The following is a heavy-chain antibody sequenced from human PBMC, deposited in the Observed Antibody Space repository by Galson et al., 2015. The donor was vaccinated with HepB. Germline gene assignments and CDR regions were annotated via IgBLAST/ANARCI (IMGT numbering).Heavy chain of an antibody. D-gene: IGHD2-2*01. CDR3: ARLQHCSSTSCISYYFYAMDV. CDR2: ISYDGDNK. V-gene: IGHV3-30-3*01. CDR1: GFTFSTYS. Sequence: SLRLSCAASGFTFSTYSMHWVRLAPGKGLEWVAVISYDGDNKHYADSVQGRFIISRDKSKNTLYLQMNSLTTEDTAVYYCARLQHCSSTSCISYYFYAMDVWGQGTTVTVSS. J-gene: IGHJ6*02.